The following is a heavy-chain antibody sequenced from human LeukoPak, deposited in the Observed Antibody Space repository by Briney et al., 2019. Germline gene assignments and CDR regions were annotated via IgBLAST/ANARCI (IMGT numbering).Heavy chain of an antibody. CDR1: GFIFSSYA. Sequence: GGSLRLSCAASGFIFSSYAVHWVREAPGKGLEWVAFISFDGSNKYYADSVKGRFTISRDNSKNTLYLQMNSLRAEDTAVYYCARQVAGLDYWGQGTLVTVSS. V-gene: IGHV3-30-3*01. CDR3: ARQVAGLDY. D-gene: IGHD6-19*01. CDR2: ISFDGSNK. J-gene: IGHJ4*02.